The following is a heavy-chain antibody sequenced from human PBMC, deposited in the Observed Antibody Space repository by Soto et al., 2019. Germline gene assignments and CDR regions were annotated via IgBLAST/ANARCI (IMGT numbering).Heavy chain of an antibody. J-gene: IGHJ6*02. Sequence: ASVKVSCKASGYTFTSYYMHWVRQAPGQGLEWMGIINPSGGSTSYAQKFQGRVTMTRDMSTSTVYMELSSLRSEDTAVYYCARANSSSYYDFWSGYPLFDYYYYGMDVWGQGTTVTVSS. D-gene: IGHD3-3*01. CDR2: INPSGGST. V-gene: IGHV1-46*01. CDR3: ARANSSSYYDFWSGYPLFDYYYYGMDV. CDR1: GYTFTSYY.